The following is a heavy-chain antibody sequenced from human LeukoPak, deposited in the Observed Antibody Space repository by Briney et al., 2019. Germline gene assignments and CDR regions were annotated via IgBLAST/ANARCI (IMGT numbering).Heavy chain of an antibody. CDR1: GFTFSSYA. V-gene: IGHV3-23*01. J-gene: IGHJ1*01. CDR2: IRGDGIST. Sequence: PWGSLRLSCAASGFTFSSYAMSWVRQAPGKGLEWVSVIRGDGISTFYADSVKGRFTISRDNSKNTLYLQMNSLRAEDTALYYCAKETVLTASNVEYFQHWGQGTLVTVSS. D-gene: IGHD2-21*02. CDR3: AKETVLTASNVEYFQH.